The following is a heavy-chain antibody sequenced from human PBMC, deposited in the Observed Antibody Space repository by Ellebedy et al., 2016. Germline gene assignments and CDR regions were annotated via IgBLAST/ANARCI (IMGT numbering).Heavy chain of an antibody. D-gene: IGHD6-19*01. V-gene: IGHV3-49*03. CDR3: TRDLPQWDAFDI. Sequence: GESLKISXTASGFTFGDYAMSWFRQAPGKGLEWVGFIRSKAYGGTTEYAASVKGRFTISRDDSKSIAYLQMNSLKTEDTAVYYCTRDLPQWDAFDIWGQGTMVTVSS. CDR2: IRSKAYGGTT. J-gene: IGHJ3*02. CDR1: GFTFGDYA.